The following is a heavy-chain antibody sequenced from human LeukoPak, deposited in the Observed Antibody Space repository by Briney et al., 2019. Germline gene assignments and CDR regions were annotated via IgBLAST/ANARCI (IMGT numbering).Heavy chain of an antibody. Sequence: ASVKVSCKASAYTFTDYYIHWVRQAPGQGLEWMGRINPNTGDTNFARKFQGRVTMTRDMSISTAFMDLSSLRSDDTAVYYCARYHYGLDYWGQGTLVTVSS. CDR1: AYTFTDYY. V-gene: IGHV1-2*06. J-gene: IGHJ4*02. CDR2: INPNTGDT. CDR3: ARYHYGLDY. D-gene: IGHD4-17*01.